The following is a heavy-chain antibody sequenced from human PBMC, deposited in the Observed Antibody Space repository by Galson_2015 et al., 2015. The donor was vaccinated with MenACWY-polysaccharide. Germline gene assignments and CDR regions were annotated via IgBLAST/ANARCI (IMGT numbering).Heavy chain of an antibody. D-gene: IGHD2-15*01. CDR3: TRVDCSGRTCYFAY. CDR2: IIPLLGKP. V-gene: IGHV1-69*04. Sequence: SVKVSCKASGGDFDSHAITWVRQAPGQGFEWMGRIIPLLGKPNYAQKIQNRVTIIADKPTSTVHMELSSLRSEDTAVYYCTRVDCSGRTCYFAYWGQGTLVTVSS. J-gene: IGHJ4*02. CDR1: GGDFDSHA.